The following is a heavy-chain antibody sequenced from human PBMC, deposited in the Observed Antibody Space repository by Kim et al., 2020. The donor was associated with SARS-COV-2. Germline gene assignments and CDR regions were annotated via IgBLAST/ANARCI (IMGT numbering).Heavy chain of an antibody. J-gene: IGHJ5*02. D-gene: IGHD7-27*01. V-gene: IGHV3-33*01. CDR2: RWIDGNNK. CDR1: GFIFSNIS. CDR3: ARDDLLGKPGQFDP. Sequence: GGSLRLSCAASGFIFSNISVYWVSQASGEMLEWVAVRWIDGNNKYYADSVKGRFTISRDNDKNTLSLQMNSLRVDDTAVYYCARDDLLGKPGQFDPWGQGTLVIVTS.